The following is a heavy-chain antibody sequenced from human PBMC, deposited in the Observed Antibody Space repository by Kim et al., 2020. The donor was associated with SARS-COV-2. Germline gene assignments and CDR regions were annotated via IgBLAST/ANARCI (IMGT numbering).Heavy chain of an antibody. V-gene: IGHV1-8*01. CDR3: ARGVRTISNYDY. Sequence: GYAQKFQGRVTMTMDPYITTAYMELSSLRSEDTAVYYCARGVRTISNYDYWGQGTLVTVSS. D-gene: IGHD3-9*01. J-gene: IGHJ4*02.